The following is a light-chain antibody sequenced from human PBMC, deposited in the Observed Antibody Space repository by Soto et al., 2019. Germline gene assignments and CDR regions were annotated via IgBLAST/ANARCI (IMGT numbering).Light chain of an antibody. CDR1: HSVSSLY. Sequence: ENVLTQTPGTLSLSPGERATLSCRASHSVSSLYFAWYQQRPGQAPRLLVYGASSRAAGVPDRFSGSGSGTDFTLTISRLEPEDFAVYYCQQFGSSPWTFGQGTKVEIK. J-gene: IGKJ1*01. CDR3: QQFGSSPWT. V-gene: IGKV3-20*01. CDR2: GAS.